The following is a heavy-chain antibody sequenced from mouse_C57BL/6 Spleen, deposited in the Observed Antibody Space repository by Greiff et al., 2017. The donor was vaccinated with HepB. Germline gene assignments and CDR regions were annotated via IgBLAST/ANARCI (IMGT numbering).Heavy chain of an antibody. CDR3: ARGSTSYYYAMDY. CDR1: GYTFTSYW. V-gene: IGHV1-52*01. CDR2: IDPSDSET. J-gene: IGHJ4*01. Sequence: QVQLQQPGAELVRPGSSVKLSCKASGYTFTSYWMHWVKQRPIQGLEWIGNIDPSDSETHYNQKFKDKATLTVDKSSSTAYMQRSSLTSEDSAVYYCARGSTSYYYAMDYWGQGTSVTVSS. D-gene: IGHD5-1*01.